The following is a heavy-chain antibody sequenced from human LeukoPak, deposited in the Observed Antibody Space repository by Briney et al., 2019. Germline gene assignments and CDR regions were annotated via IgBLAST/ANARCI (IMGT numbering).Heavy chain of an antibody. D-gene: IGHD6-25*01. J-gene: IGHJ4*02. CDR2: IRSKANSYAT. CDR3: ARTFNGFDPTFDY. Sequence: PGGSLRLSCAASGFTFSGSAMHWVRQASGKGLEWVGRIRSKANSYATAYAASVKGRFTISRDNSKNTLFLQMNSLRDGDTAVYFCARTFNGFDPTFDYWGQGTLVTVSS. CDR1: GFTFSGSA. V-gene: IGHV3-73*01.